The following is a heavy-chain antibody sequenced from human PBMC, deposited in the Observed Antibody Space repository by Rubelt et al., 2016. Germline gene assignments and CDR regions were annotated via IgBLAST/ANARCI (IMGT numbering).Heavy chain of an antibody. V-gene: IGHV3-74*01. CDR2: IDSDGSST. D-gene: IGHD5-24*01. CDR3: ARALRLENFDY. J-gene: IGHJ4*02. Sequence: GSGFTFSMYWMHWVRQAPGKRLVWVSRIDSDGSSTTYADSVKGRFTISRDNAKNMLFLQMSSLRAEDTAVYYCARALRLENFDYWGQGTLVTVSS. CDR1: GFTFSMYW.